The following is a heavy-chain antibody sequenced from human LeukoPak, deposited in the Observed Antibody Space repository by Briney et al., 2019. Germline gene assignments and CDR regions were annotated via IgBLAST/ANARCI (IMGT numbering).Heavy chain of an antibody. Sequence: KASETLSLTCAVYGGSFSGYYWNWIRQPPGKGLEWIGEINHSGSTNYNPSLKSRVTIPVDMSKNQFSLKLSSVTAADTAVYYCARGPPAKPGTGYYYGMDVWGQGTTVTVSS. D-gene: IGHD2-2*01. J-gene: IGHJ6*02. CDR1: GGSFSGYY. CDR2: INHSGST. CDR3: ARGPPAKPGTGYYYGMDV. V-gene: IGHV4-34*01.